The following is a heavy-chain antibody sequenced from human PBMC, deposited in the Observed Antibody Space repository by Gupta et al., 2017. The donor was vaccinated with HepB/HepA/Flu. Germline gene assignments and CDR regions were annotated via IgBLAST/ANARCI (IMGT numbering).Heavy chain of an antibody. CDR2: ISDSGGSI. J-gene: IGHJ4*02. V-gene: IGHV3-23*01. D-gene: IGHD3-10*01. Sequence: EVQLLESGGGLVQPGGSLRLSCEDSGFTFSSYALTWVRQAPGKGLEVVSGISDSGGSIYYADSVKGRFTISRDNSKSTVFVQMESLRAEDTAVYYCAKLSGGAAATLRGFDYWGQGTLVTVSS. CDR1: GFTFSSYA. CDR3: AKLSGGAAATLRGFDY.